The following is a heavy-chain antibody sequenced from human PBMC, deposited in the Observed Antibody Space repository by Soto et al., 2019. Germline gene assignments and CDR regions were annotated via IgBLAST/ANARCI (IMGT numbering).Heavy chain of an antibody. D-gene: IGHD3-22*01. V-gene: IGHV3-23*01. Sequence: PGGSLRLSYAASGFTFGGYAMSWVRQAPGKGLEWVSAISGSGGSAYYADSVKGRFTISRDNSKNTLYLQMNSLRAEDTAVYYCAKGSSGYLFDYWGQGTLVTVSS. J-gene: IGHJ4*02. CDR3: AKGSSGYLFDY. CDR2: ISGSGGSA. CDR1: GFTFGGYA.